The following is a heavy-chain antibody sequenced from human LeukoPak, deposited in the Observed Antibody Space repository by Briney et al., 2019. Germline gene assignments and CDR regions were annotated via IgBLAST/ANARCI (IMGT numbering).Heavy chain of an antibody. CDR3: PRHRGYCSSTSCRGNYFDY. CDR2: IYPGDSDT. CDR1: GYSFTSYW. Sequence: GESLKISCKGSGYSFTSYWIGWVRQMLGKGLEWMGIIYPGDSDTRYSPSFQGQVTISADKSISTAYLQWSSLKASDTAMYYCPRHRGYCSSTSCRGNYFDYWGQGTLVTVSS. D-gene: IGHD2-2*01. V-gene: IGHV5-51*01. J-gene: IGHJ4*02.